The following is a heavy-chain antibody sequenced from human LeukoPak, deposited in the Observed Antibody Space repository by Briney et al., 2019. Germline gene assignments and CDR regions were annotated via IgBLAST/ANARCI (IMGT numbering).Heavy chain of an antibody. CDR3: ARGPNSNWSGLDF. J-gene: IGHJ4*02. Sequence: GRSLRLSCAATGFTFSSFSMHWVRQAPGKGLEWVAVTSYDGSNKYYADSVKGRFTVSRDNAKNTLYLQVNNLRAEDTAVYYCARGPNSNWSGLDFWGQGTLLTVSS. CDR2: TSYDGSNK. CDR1: GFTFSSFS. V-gene: IGHV3-30*03. D-gene: IGHD6-6*01.